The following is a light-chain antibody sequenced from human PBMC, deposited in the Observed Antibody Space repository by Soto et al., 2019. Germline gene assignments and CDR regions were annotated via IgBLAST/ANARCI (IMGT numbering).Light chain of an antibody. J-gene: IGLJ3*02. CDR2: RSS. Sequence: QSVLTQPPSASGTPGQRVIISCSGSSSNVGGNYIYWFQQSPGTAPKLLIYRSSQRPSGVPDRFSGSKSGTSASLAISGLRSEDEADYYCATWDDSLRGWLFGGGTKLTVL. CDR1: SSNVGGNY. V-gene: IGLV1-47*01. CDR3: ATWDDSLRGWL.